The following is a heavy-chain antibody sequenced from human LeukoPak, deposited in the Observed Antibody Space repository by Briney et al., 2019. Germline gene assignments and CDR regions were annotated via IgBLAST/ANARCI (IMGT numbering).Heavy chain of an antibody. D-gene: IGHD4-17*01. CDR2: IYSSGST. CDR1: GASISDGDYY. Sequence: PSETLSHPCTVSGASISDGDYYWSWIRQPAGRGLEWIGRIYSSGSTNYNPSLESRVTISVDTSKNQSSLTLSSVTAADTAVYFCAGRYLPKTVTTFDNWGAGTLVTVSS. CDR3: AGRYLPKTVTTFDN. J-gene: IGHJ4*02. V-gene: IGHV4-61*02.